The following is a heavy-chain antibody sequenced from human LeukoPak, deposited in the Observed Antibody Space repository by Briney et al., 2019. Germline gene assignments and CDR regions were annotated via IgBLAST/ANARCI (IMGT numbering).Heavy chain of an antibody. D-gene: IGHD6-6*01. V-gene: IGHV3-23*01. CDR3: AKWKYSNSGIEDY. CDR2: ISGNGDNT. Sequence: GGSLRLSCAASGFTFSSYAMSWVRQVPGKGLEWVSVISGNGDNTYYADSVKGRFTISRDNSKNMLYLQMNSLRAEDTAVYYCAKWKYSNSGIEDYWGQGTLVTVSS. CDR1: GFTFSSYA. J-gene: IGHJ4*02.